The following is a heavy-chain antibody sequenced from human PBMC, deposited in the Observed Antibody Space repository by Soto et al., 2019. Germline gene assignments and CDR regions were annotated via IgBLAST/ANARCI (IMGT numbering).Heavy chain of an antibody. V-gene: IGHV4-30-2*01. CDR2: MYHSGST. CDR1: GGSISSGGYS. J-gene: IGHJ4*02. CDR3: ATMGTPATGLYFFDY. Sequence: TSETLSLTCAVSGGSISSGGYSWSWIRQPPGKGLEWIGYMYHSGSTYYNPSLKSRVTISIDRSKNQFSLKLSSVTAADTAVYYCATMGTPATGLYFFDYWGQGSLVTVSS. D-gene: IGHD2-15*01.